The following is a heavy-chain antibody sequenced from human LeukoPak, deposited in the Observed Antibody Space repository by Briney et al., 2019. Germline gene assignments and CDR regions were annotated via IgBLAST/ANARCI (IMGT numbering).Heavy chain of an antibody. Sequence: GSLRLSCAASGFTFSTYEMNWVRQAPGKGLEWVSYISSSGSTIYYADSVKGRFTMSRDNAKNSLYLQMNSLRAEDTAVYYCARDRKPVTGDYWGQGTLVTVSS. D-gene: IGHD2-21*02. V-gene: IGHV3-48*03. CDR1: GFTFSTYE. CDR2: ISSSGSTI. CDR3: ARDRKPVTGDY. J-gene: IGHJ4*02.